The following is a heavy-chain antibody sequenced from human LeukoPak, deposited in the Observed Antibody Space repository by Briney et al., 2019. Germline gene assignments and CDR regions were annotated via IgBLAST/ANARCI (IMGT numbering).Heavy chain of an antibody. V-gene: IGHV3-66*01. J-gene: IGHJ4*02. CDR1: GFTVSSNY. D-gene: IGHD6-13*01. CDR3: ASRDSSSSFGY. Sequence: PGGSLRLSCAASGFTVSSNYMSWVRQAPGKGLEWVSVIYSGGSTYYADSVKGRFTISRDNSKNTLYLQMNSLRAEDTAVYYCASRDSSSSFGYWGQGTLVTVSS. CDR2: IYSGGST.